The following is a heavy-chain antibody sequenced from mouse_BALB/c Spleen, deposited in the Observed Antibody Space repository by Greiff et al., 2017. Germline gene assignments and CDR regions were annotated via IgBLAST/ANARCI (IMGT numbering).Heavy chain of an antibody. Sequence: EVKLQESGAELVRSGASVKLSCTASGFNIKDYYMHWVKQRPEQGLEWIGWIDPENGDTEYAPKFQGKATMTADTSSNTAYLQLSSLTSEDTAVYYCNAAPYDGYSFAYWGQGTLVTVSA. V-gene: IGHV14-4*02. D-gene: IGHD2-3*01. CDR3: NAAPYDGYSFAY. CDR1: GFNIKDYY. CDR2: IDPENGDT. J-gene: IGHJ3*01.